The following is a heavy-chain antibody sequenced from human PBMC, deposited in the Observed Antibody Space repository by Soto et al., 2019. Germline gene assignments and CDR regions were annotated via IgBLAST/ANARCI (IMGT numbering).Heavy chain of an antibody. V-gene: IGHV4-59*01. J-gene: IGHJ4*02. D-gene: IGHD4-17*01. Sequence: SETLCLTCTVSGASIGSYYWSWIRQPPGKGLEWIGYIHYSGSTKYNPSLKSRVTISIDTSKNQFSLKLSSVTAADTAVYYCASGGWTTVGYYFDYWGLGALVTVSS. CDR2: IHYSGST. CDR1: GASIGSYY. CDR3: ASGGWTTVGYYFDY.